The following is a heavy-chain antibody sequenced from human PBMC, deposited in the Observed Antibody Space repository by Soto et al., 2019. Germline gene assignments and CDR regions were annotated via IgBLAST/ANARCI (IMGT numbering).Heavy chain of an antibody. V-gene: IGHV1-69*13. CDR2: IIPIIGTA. Sequence: SVKVSCKASGGTFSSYAISWVRQAPGQGLEWMGGIIPIIGTANYAQKFQGRVTITGDASASTAYMELSSLRSEDTAVYYCARAAVAATRYAFDIWGQGTMVTVSS. D-gene: IGHD6-19*01. J-gene: IGHJ3*02. CDR3: ARAAVAATRYAFDI. CDR1: GGTFSSYA.